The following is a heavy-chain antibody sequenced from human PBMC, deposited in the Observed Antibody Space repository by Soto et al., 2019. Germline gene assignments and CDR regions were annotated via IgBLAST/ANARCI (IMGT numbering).Heavy chain of an antibody. J-gene: IGHJ6*02. CDR2: IIPIFGTA. V-gene: IGHV1-69*13. CDR3: ACGFWSGYYYYGMDV. CDR1: GGTFSSYA. D-gene: IGHD3-3*01. Sequence: EASVKVSCKASGGTFSSYAISWVRQAPGQGLKWMGGIIPIFGTANYAQKFQGRVTITADESTSTAYMELSSLRSEDTAVYYCACGFWSGYYYYGMDVWGQGTTVTVSS.